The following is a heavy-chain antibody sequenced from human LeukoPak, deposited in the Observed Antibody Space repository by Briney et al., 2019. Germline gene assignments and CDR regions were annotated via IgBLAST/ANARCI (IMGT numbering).Heavy chain of an antibody. J-gene: IGHJ5*02. CDR2: IYYSGST. D-gene: IGHD2-21*02. CDR1: GGSISSGGYY. CDR3: ARRRLLAYCGGDCYSDWFDP. V-gene: IGHV4-31*03. Sequence: PSETLSLTCTASGGSISSGGYYWSWIRQHPGKGLEWIGYIYYSGSTYYNPSLKSRVTISVDTSKNQFSLKLSSVTAADTAVYYCARRRLLAYCGGDCYSDWFDPWGQGTLVTVSS.